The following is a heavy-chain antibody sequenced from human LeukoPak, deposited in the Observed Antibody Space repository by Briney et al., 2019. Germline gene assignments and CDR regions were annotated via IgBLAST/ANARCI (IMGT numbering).Heavy chain of an antibody. J-gene: IGHJ4*02. CDR1: VFTFSSYW. CDR2: IKQDGSEK. CDR3: ARSKYGDYVLDY. V-gene: IGHV3-7*01. D-gene: IGHD4-17*01. Sequence: GGSLRLSCAASVFTFSSYWMSWVRQAPGKGLEWVANIKQDGSEKYYVDSVKGRFTISRDNAKNSLYLQMNSLRAEDTAVYYCARSKYGDYVLDYWGQGTLVTVSS.